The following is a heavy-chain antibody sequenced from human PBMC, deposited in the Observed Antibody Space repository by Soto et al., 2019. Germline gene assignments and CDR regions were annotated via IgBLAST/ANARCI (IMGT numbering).Heavy chain of an antibody. CDR2: ISSSSSYI. D-gene: IGHD2-21*02. V-gene: IGHV3-21*01. CDR1: GFTFTDYS. CDR3: ARVTLYTASFDY. Sequence: GGSLRLSCAASGFTFTDYSINWVRQAPGKGLEWVSSISSSSSYIYYADSVKGRFTISRDNAKNSLYLQMNSLRAEDTAVYYCARVTLYTASFDYWGQGTLVTVSS. J-gene: IGHJ4*02.